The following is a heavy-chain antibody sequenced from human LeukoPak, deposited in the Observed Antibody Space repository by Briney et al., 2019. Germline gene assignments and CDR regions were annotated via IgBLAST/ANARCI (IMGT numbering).Heavy chain of an antibody. CDR2: IYYSGIT. CDR1: GGSISGYY. J-gene: IGHJ4*01. V-gene: IGHV4-59*08. D-gene: IGHD6-13*01. CDR3: ARFSSSTWVFDF. Sequence: PSETLSLTCTVSGGSISGYYWSWLRQPPGKGPEWIAYIYYSGITNYNPSLKSRVAISLEMSKNQFSLNLSSVTAADTAVYYCARFSSSTWVFDFWGHGTLVTVSS.